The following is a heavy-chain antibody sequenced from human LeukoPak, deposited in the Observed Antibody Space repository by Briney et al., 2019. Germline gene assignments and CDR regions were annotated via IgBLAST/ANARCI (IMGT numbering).Heavy chain of an antibody. V-gene: IGHV3-33*01. CDR1: GFTFSSYG. J-gene: IGHJ4*02. CDR3: ARDRGIQRTGGKSCFDY. D-gene: IGHD5-18*01. Sequence: GRSLRLSCAASGFTFSSYGMHWVRQAPGKGLEWVAVIWYDGSNKYYADSVKGRFTISRDNSKNTLYLQMNSLRAEDTAVYYCARDRGIQRTGGKSCFDYWGQGTLVTVSS. CDR2: IWYDGSNK.